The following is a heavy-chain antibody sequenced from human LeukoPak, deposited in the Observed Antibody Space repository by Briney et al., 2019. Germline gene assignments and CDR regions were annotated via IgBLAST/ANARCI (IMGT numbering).Heavy chain of an antibody. V-gene: IGHV4-59*08. J-gene: IGHJ4*02. Sequence: SETLSLTCTVSGGSISSYYWSWIRQTPGKGLEWIGYIYHSGNTNYNPSLKSRVAISVDSSKNQFSLKLSSVTAADTAVYYCARHGGFVPYFDYWGQGTLVTVSS. CDR3: ARHGGFVPYFDY. CDR1: GGSISSYY. D-gene: IGHD3-16*01. CDR2: IYHSGNT.